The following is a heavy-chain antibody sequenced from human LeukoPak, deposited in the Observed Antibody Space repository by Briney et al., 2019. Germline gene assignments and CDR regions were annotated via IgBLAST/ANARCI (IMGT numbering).Heavy chain of an antibody. CDR1: GGSISSGSFY. V-gene: IGHV4-39*07. Sequence: PSETLSLTCTVSGGSISSGSFYWGWIRQPPGKGLEWIGEINHSGSTNYNPSLKSRVTISVDTSKNQFSLKLSSVTAADTAVYYCARGFIVATIGGWFDPWGQGTLVTVSS. J-gene: IGHJ5*02. CDR3: ARGFIVATIGGWFDP. D-gene: IGHD5-12*01. CDR2: INHSGST.